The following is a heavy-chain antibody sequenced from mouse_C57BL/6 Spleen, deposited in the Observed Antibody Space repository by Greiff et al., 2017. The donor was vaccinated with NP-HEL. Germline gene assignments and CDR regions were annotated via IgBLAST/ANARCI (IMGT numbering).Heavy chain of an antibody. CDR2: ISYDGSN. CDR3: ARVATGFDY. CDR1: GYSITSGSY. J-gene: IGHJ2*01. D-gene: IGHD1-1*01. V-gene: IGHV3-6*01. Sequence: ESGPGLVKPSQSLSLTCSVTGYSITSGSYWNCIRQFPGNKLEWMGYISYDGSNNYNPSLKNRISITRDTSKNQFFLKLNSVTTEDTATYYCARVATGFDYWGQGTTLTVSS.